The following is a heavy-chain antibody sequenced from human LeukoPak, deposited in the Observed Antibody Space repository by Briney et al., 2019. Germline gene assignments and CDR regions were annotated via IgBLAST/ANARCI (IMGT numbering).Heavy chain of an antibody. CDR1: GGSISSYH. Sequence: SETLSLTCTVSGGSISSYHWSWIRQPPGKGLECIGYIYDSGSTNYNPSLKSRVTISVDTSKNQFSLKLSSVTAADTAVYYCARGTIRVGPYGEPVFDYWGQGILVTVPS. D-gene: IGHD1-26*01. J-gene: IGHJ4*02. V-gene: IGHV4-59*01. CDR3: ARGTIRVGPYGEPVFDY. CDR2: IYDSGST.